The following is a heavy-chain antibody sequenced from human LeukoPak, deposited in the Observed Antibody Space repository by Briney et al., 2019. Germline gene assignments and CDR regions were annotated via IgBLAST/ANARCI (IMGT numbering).Heavy chain of an antibody. D-gene: IGHD4-23*01. CDR3: ARGTTTVVTYFDY. Sequence: SETLSLTCTVSGGSISNYYWGWIRQAPGKGLEWIGSIYYSGNTYYNSSLKSRVTISLDTSKNQFSLKPTSVTATDTAIYYFARGTTTVVTYFDYWGQGTLVTVSS. V-gene: IGHV4-39*07. CDR1: GGSISNYY. CDR2: IYYSGNT. J-gene: IGHJ4*02.